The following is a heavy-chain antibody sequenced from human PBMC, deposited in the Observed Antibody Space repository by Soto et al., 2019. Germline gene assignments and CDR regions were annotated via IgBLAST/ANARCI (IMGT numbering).Heavy chain of an antibody. CDR3: ARGGDVNYYHGMDV. CDR1: GYTFTSYG. V-gene: IGHV1-18*01. D-gene: IGHD5-12*01. CDR2: ISAYNGKT. J-gene: IGHJ6*02. Sequence: QVQLVQSGGEVKKPGASVKLSCTASGYTFTSYGISWVRQAPGQGLEWMGWISAYNGKTNFAQSVQGRVTMTTDTSTRTAYMALRSLRSDDTAVYYCARGGDVNYYHGMDVWGQGTTVTVSS.